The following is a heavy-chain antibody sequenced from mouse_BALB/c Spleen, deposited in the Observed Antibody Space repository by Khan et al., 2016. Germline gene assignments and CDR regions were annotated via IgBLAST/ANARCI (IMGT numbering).Heavy chain of an antibody. CDR3: ASHGNHGSSGFAY. D-gene: IGHD1-1*01. J-gene: IGHJ3*01. V-gene: IGHV5-12*02. Sequence: EVQLVESGGGLVLPGGSLKLSCATSGFTFSDSYMYWVRQTPEKRLEWVAYISNGGGRTYYADTVKGRFTISRDYAKNTLYLQTSRLKSEDTAMYYCASHGNHGSSGFAYWGQGTLVTVSA. CDR2: ISNGGGRT. CDR1: GFTFSDSY.